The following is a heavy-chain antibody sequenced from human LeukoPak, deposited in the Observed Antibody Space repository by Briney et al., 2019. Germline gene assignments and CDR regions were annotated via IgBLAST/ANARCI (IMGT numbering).Heavy chain of an antibody. Sequence: GGSLRLSCAASGFTFSSYAMHWVRQAPGKGLEWVAVISYDGSNKYYADSVKGRFTISRDNSKNTLYLQMNSLRAEDTAVYYCARGGEYDILTGGFHYWGQGTLVTVSS. J-gene: IGHJ4*02. CDR1: GFTFSSYA. CDR3: ARGGEYDILTGGFHY. D-gene: IGHD3-9*01. CDR2: ISYDGSNK. V-gene: IGHV3-30*04.